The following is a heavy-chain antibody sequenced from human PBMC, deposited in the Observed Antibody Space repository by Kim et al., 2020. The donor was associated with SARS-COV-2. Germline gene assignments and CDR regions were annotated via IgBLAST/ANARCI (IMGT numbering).Heavy chain of an antibody. CDR1: GYSFTSYW. CDR3: ARPAYYDYVWGSYLL. Sequence: GESLKISCKGSGYSFTSYWSAWVRQMPGKGLEWMGIIYPGDSDTRYSPSFQGQVTISADKSISTAYLQWSSLKASDTAMYYCARPAYYDYVWGSYLLWGRGTLVTVSS. D-gene: IGHD3-16*02. J-gene: IGHJ1*01. CDR2: IYPGDSDT. V-gene: IGHV5-51*01.